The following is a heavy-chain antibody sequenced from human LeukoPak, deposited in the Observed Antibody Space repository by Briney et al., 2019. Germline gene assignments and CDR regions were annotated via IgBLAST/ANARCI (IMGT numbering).Heavy chain of an antibody. D-gene: IGHD2-15*01. Sequence: GASVKVSCKASGYTFTSYYVHWVRQATGQGLEWMGWMNTKSGNTGHAQKFQGRVTITRDTSISTVYMELSSLRSEDTAMYFCARVDGSPDYWGQGTLVTVSS. V-gene: IGHV1-8*03. J-gene: IGHJ4*02. CDR1: GYTFTSYY. CDR2: MNTKSGNT. CDR3: ARVDGSPDY.